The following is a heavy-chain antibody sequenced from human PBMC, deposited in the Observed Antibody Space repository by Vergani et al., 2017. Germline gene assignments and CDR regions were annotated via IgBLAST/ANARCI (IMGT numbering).Heavy chain of an antibody. J-gene: IGHJ2*01. CDR3: ASRGGDPSYYWYFDL. Sequence: QVQLVQSGAEVKKPGSSVKVSCKASGGTFSSYAISWVRQAPGQGLEWMGGIIPIFGTANYAQKFQGRVKLTADESTSTAYMELSSLRSEDTAVYYCASRGGDPSYYWYFDLWGRGTLVTVSS. CDR2: IIPIFGTA. V-gene: IGHV1-69*01. CDR1: GGTFSSYA. D-gene: IGHD4-17*01.